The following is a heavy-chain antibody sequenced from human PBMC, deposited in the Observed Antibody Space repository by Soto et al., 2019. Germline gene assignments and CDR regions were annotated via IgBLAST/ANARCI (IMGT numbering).Heavy chain of an antibody. V-gene: IGHV3-7*03. Sequence: PGGSLRLSCVVSGLTFRNDWLSWVRQAPGKGLEWVANINQDGSERYYVDSVRGRFTISRDNVENSLYLQLNSLRPEDTAVYYCAVYGYGVSAEDYWGQGTLVTVSS. D-gene: IGHD4-17*01. J-gene: IGHJ4*02. CDR3: AVYGYGVSAEDY. CDR1: GLTFRNDW. CDR2: INQDGSER.